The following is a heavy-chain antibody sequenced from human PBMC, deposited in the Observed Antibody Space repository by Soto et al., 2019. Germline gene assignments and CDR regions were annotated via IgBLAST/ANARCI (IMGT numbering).Heavy chain of an antibody. D-gene: IGHD6-19*01. CDR3: SSSIAVASIYYYYYYGIDV. CDR1: GFTFSSYA. V-gene: IGHV3-23*01. CDR2: ISGSGGSR. Sequence: EVQLLESGGGLVQPGGSLRLSCAASGFTFSSYAMSWVRQAPGKGLEWVSAISGSGGSRYYADSVKGRFTISRDNSKNTLYLQKNNLRAEETDVYYVSSSIAVASIYYYYYYGIDVWGQGTTVTVSS. J-gene: IGHJ6*02.